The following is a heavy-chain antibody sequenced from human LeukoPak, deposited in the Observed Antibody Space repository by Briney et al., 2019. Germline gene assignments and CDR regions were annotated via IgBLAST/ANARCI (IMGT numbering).Heavy chain of an antibody. J-gene: IGHJ4*02. CDR1: GFTFSSYG. D-gene: IGHD3-10*01. V-gene: IGHV3-30*18. CDR3: AKDNLEGVIGGFGELGIDY. Sequence: GRSLRLSCAASGFTFSSYGLNWIRQAPGKGLEWVAVISYDGSNKYYADSVKGRFTISRDNSKNTLYLQMNSLRAEDTAVYYCAKDNLEGVIGGFGELGIDYWGQGTLVTVSS. CDR2: ISYDGSNK.